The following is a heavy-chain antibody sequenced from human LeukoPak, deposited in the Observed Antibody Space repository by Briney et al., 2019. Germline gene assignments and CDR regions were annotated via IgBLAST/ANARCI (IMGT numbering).Heavy chain of an antibody. CDR3: ARGPREWDIVVVPAAPNSYSWFDP. J-gene: IGHJ5*02. CDR1: GGSFSGYY. CDR2: INHSGST. Sequence: SETLSLTCAVYGGSFSGYYWSWIRQPPGRGLEWIGEINHSGSTNYNPSPKSRVTISVDTSKNQFSLKLSSVTAADTAVYYCARGPREWDIVVVPAAPNSYSWFDPWGQGTLVTVSS. V-gene: IGHV4-34*01. D-gene: IGHD2-2*01.